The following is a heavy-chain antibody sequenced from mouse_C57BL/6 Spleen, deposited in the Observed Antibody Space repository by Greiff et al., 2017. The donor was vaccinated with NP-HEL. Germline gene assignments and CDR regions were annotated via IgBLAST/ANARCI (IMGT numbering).Heavy chain of an antibody. CDR1: GFTFSDYY. V-gene: IGHV5-12*01. D-gene: IGHD1-1*01. J-gene: IGHJ3*01. CDR2: ISNGGGST. Sequence: EVKLVESGGGLVQPGGSLKLSCAASGFTFSDYYMYWVRQTPEKRLEWVAYISNGGGSTYYPDTVKGRFTISRDNAKNTLYLQMSRLKTEETARYYCARHKNEYYGSAFAYWGKGTLVTVSA. CDR3: ARHKNEYYGSAFAY.